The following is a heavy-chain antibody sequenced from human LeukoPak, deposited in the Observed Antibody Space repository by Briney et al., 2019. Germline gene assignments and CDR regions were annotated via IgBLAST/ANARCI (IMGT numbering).Heavy chain of an antibody. CDR3: ARSGLDSRYYFGMDV. J-gene: IGHJ6*02. Sequence: SETLSLTCTVSGGSISSYYWSWIRQPPGGGLEWIGYIYYSGSTNYNPSLKRRVTISLDTSKSQSSLKLRSVTAADTAVYYCARSGLDSRYYFGMDVWGQGTTVTVSS. CDR2: IYYSGST. D-gene: IGHD5-12*01. CDR1: GGSISSYY. V-gene: IGHV4-59*01.